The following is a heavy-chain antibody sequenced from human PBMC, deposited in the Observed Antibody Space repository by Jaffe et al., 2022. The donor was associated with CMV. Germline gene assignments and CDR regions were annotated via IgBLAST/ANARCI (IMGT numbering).Heavy chain of an antibody. J-gene: IGHJ6*03. CDR1: GGTFSSHA. Sequence: QVPPVQSGAEVEKPGSSVKVSCKASGGTFSSHAINWVRQAPGQGLEWIGRIIPRLNTVSYAQNFQGRVTISADKSTSTAFMELSFLRSEDTAIYYCAGLRGVYIGVVIDYYYMDVWGNGTTVTVSS. CDR2: IIPRLNTV. CDR3: AGLRGVYIGVVIDYYYMDV. D-gene: IGHD5-12*01. V-gene: IGHV1-69*08.